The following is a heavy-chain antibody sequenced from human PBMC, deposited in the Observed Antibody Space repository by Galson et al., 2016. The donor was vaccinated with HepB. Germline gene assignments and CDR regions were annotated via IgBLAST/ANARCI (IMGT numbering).Heavy chain of an antibody. CDR2: IYSGGGT. V-gene: IGHV3-53*01. Sequence: SLRLSCAVSGLSVGNNYMSWVRQAPGKGLEWVSVIYSGGGTYYADSVKGRFTISRDNSKNILFLQMNSLRAEDTAVYYCAPRNSVVRGYWGQGTLVTVSS. CDR1: GLSVGNNY. J-gene: IGHJ4*02. D-gene: IGHD4-23*01. CDR3: APRNSVVRGY.